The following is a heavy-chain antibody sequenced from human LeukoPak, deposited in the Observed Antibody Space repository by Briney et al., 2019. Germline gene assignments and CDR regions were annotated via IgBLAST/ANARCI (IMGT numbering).Heavy chain of an antibody. CDR2: INPNGGST. D-gene: IGHD1-26*01. J-gene: IGHJ4*02. V-gene: IGHV1-46*01. Sequence: ASVKVSCKASGYSFPTYYMHWVRQAPGQGLEWMGIINPNGGSTTYAQKFQGRVTMTRDTSISTAYMELTRLRSDDTAMYYCARVGRSPYWGQGTLVTISS. CDR1: GYSFPTYY. CDR3: ARVGRSPY.